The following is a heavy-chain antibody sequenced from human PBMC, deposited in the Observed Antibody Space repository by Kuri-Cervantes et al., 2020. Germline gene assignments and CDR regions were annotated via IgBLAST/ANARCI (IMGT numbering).Heavy chain of an antibody. D-gene: IGHD6-13*01. J-gene: IGHJ4*02. V-gene: IGHV3-23*01. CDR1: GFMFRDQA. CDR2: ISGSGGTT. CDR3: AKDLGIAAAGTVY. Sequence: GGSLRLSCTASGFMFRDQAMNWVRQAPGKGLEWVSHISGSGGTTYYADSVKGRFTISRDNSKNTMYLQVNSLRAEDTAVYYCAKDLGIAAAGTVYWGQGTLVTVSS.